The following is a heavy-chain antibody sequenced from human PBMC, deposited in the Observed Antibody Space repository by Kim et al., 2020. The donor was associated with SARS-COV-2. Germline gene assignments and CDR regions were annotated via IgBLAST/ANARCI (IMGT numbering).Heavy chain of an antibody. CDR3: ARDNRATDWFDP. CDR1: GGSISSSDYY. Sequence: SETLSLTCTVSGGSISSSDYYWGWIRQPPGKGLEWIGTISYTGNTYYIPSLKSRVTISVDMSKNQFSLKVRSVSDADTAVYYCARDNRATDWFDPWGQGTLVTVSS. CDR2: ISYTGNT. J-gene: IGHJ5*02. V-gene: IGHV4-39*02. D-gene: IGHD5-12*01.